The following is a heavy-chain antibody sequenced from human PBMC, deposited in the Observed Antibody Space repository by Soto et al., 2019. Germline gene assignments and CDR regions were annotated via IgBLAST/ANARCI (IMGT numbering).Heavy chain of an antibody. CDR2: IIPILGIA. J-gene: IGHJ4*02. CDR3: ARAREVAAYDSSGYYFDY. D-gene: IGHD3-22*01. Sequence: ASVKVSCKASGGTFSSYTISWVRQAPGQGLEWMGRIIPILGIANYAQKFQGRVTITADKSTSTAYMELSSLRSEDTAVYYCARAREVAAYDSSGYYFDYWGQGTLVTVSS. V-gene: IGHV1-69*02. CDR1: GGTFSSYT.